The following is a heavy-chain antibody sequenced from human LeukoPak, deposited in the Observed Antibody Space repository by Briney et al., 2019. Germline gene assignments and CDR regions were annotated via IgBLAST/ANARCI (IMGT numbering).Heavy chain of an antibody. J-gene: IGHJ4*02. CDR1: GFTVNTNY. CDR3: ARDTRYYYDSSGYYFDY. Sequence: PGGSLRLSCAASGFTVNTNYMSWIRQAPGKGLEWVSYISSSSSYTNYADSVKGRFTISRDNAKNSLYLQMNSLRAEDTAVYYCARDTRYYYDSSGYYFDYWGQGTLVTVSS. V-gene: IGHV3-11*06. D-gene: IGHD3-22*01. CDR2: ISSSSSYT.